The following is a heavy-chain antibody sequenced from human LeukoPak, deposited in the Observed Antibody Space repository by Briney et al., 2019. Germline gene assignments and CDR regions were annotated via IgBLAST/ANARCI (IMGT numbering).Heavy chain of an antibody. Sequence: SETLSLTCTISAGSFSTYYWSWIRQPPGRGLEWIGYIYYSGTTNYNPSLKSRVTISVDTSKNQFSLKLNSVTAADTAVYYCARLFGDPHFDYWGQGILVSVSS. V-gene: IGHV4-59*08. CDR1: AGSFSTYY. CDR3: ARLFGDPHFDY. D-gene: IGHD4-17*01. CDR2: IYYSGTT. J-gene: IGHJ4*02.